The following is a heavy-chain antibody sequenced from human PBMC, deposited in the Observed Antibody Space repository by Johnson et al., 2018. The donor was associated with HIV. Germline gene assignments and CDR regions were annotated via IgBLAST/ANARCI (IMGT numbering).Heavy chain of an antibody. J-gene: IGHJ3*01. D-gene: IGHD5-24*01. Sequence: VQLVESGGGLVQPGGSLRLSCAASGFTFSSYWMSWVRQAPGKGLEWVANIKQDGSEKYYVDSVKGRFTISRDNAKNSLYLQMNSLRAEDTDLYYCAREGPWLQSQRDAFDVWGQGTMVIVSS. V-gene: IGHV3-7*03. CDR3: AREGPWLQSQRDAFDV. CDR2: IKQDGSEK. CDR1: GFTFSSYW.